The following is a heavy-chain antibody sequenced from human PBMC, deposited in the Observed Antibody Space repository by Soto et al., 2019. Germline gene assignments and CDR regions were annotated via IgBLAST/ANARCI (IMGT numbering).Heavy chain of an antibody. CDR1: GGSVSSGSYY. CDR3: ARRPGYSSPNWFDP. Sequence: SETLSLTCTVSGGSVSSGSYYWSWIRQPPGKGLEWIGYIYYSGSTSYNPSLKSRVTISVDTSKNQFSLKLSSVTAADTAVYYCARRPGYSSPNWFDPWGQGTLVTVSS. CDR2: IYYSGST. D-gene: IGHD6-13*01. J-gene: IGHJ5*02. V-gene: IGHV4-61*01.